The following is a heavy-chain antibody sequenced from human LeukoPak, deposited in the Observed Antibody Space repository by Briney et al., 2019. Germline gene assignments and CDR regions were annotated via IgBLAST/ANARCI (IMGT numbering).Heavy chain of an antibody. V-gene: IGHV3-53*01. J-gene: IGHJ4*02. Sequence: GGSLRLSCAASGFTVSSNYMIWVRQAPGKGLELVSVIYIGDTTYYADSVKGRFTISRDNSRNTLHLQMNSLRAEDTAVYFCAKDSASYGRFDCWGQGTLVTVSS. CDR3: AKDSASYGRFDC. D-gene: IGHD5-18*01. CDR2: IYIGDTT. CDR1: GFTVSSNY.